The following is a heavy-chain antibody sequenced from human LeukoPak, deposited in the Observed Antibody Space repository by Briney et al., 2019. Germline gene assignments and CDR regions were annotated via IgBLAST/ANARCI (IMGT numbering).Heavy chain of an antibody. CDR1: GFTFSGYG. V-gene: IGHV3-21*01. Sequence: GGSLRLSCAASGFTFSGYGMNWVRQAPGPGLEWVSSITSSSSYIYYADSVKGRFTISRDNAKNSLYLQRNSLRAEDTAVYYCARSYSSSRGTFDYWGQGTLVTVSS. CDR2: ITSSSSYI. D-gene: IGHD6-6*01. J-gene: IGHJ4*02. CDR3: ARSYSSSRGTFDY.